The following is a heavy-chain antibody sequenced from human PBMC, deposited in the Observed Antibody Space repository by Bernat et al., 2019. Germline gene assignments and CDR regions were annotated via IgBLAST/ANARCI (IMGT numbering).Heavy chain of an antibody. CDR1: GGSLSDYY. V-gene: IGHV4-34*01. CDR3: ARDRRDYGDYWYYFDY. J-gene: IGHJ4*02. D-gene: IGHD4-17*01. CDR2: INHSGST. Sequence: QVQLQQWGAGLLKPSETLSLTCAVYGGSLSDYYWSWVRQPPGKGLEWIGEINHSGSTNYNPSLKSRVTVSVDTSKNQFSLKLTSVTAADTAVYYCARDRRDYGDYWYYFDYWGQGTLVTVSS.